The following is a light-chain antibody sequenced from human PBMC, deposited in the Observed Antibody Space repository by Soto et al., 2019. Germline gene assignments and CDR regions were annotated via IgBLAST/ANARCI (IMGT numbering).Light chain of an antibody. CDR2: GAS. J-gene: IGKJ4*01. CDR1: QGINNY. Sequence: DIQMTQSPSAMSASVGDRVTITCRASQGINNYLVWFQQKPGRGPKRLISGASRLQPGVPSRFSGSGFGTEFTLTISSLQPEDFATYYCLHHYTFPLAFGGGTKVDIK. CDR3: LHHYTFPLA. V-gene: IGKV1-17*03.